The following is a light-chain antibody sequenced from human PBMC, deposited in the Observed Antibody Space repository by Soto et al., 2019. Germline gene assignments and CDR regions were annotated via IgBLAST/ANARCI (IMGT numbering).Light chain of an antibody. V-gene: IGKV3-11*01. CDR1: QSVNNY. Sequence: EVVLTQSPATLSSSPGDGATLSCRASQSVNNYLAWYQQKPGRAPRLLIYDTSNRATDIPARFSGSGSGTDFTLTSSSVEPEDSALYYCQQYGNLITFGQGTRLELK. CDR2: DTS. CDR3: QQYGNLIT. J-gene: IGKJ5*01.